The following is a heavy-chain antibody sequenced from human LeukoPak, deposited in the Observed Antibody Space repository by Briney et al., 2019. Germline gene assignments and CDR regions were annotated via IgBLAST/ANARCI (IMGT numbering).Heavy chain of an antibody. CDR1: ASTFTVSN. V-gene: IGHV1-2*02. Sequence: ASVKVSCKASASTFTVSNTYWMRHPPGQGLEWMGWINPNSGGTHFAQKFQDRVTMTRDTSTSAGDMELSRLTSDDTAVYYCASGSSLDGSSGWPTIYYWGQGTLVTVSS. CDR3: ASGSSLDGSSGWPTIYY. J-gene: IGHJ4*02. CDR2: INPNSGGT. D-gene: IGHD6-19*01.